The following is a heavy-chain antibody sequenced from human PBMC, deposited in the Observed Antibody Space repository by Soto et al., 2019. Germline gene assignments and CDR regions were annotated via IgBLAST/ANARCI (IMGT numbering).Heavy chain of an antibody. Sequence: GGSLRLSCAASGFTFSSYAMSWVRQAPVKGLEWVSAISGSGGSTYYADSVKGRFTISRDNSKNTLYLQMNSLRAEDTAVYYCAKEEGYGPGPYYYGMDVWGQGTTVTVSS. V-gene: IGHV3-23*01. J-gene: IGHJ6*02. CDR2: ISGSGGST. CDR1: GFTFSSYA. D-gene: IGHD3-10*01. CDR3: AKEEGYGPGPYYYGMDV.